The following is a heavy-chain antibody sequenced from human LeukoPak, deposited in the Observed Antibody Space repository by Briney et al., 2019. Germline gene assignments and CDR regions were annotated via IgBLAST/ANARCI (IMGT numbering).Heavy chain of an antibody. D-gene: IGHD3-22*01. CDR1: GFDFSDYG. V-gene: IGHV3-21*01. Sequence: GGSLRLSCVGSGFDFSDYGMNWVRQDPGTGLEFVSSISSTGGYLYHAESVKGRFTMSRDNAENSVYLQMNSLSVEDTAVYFCVRDHYGNSGYLLWGQGTLVTVSS. J-gene: IGHJ4*02. CDR2: ISSTGGYL. CDR3: VRDHYGNSGYLL.